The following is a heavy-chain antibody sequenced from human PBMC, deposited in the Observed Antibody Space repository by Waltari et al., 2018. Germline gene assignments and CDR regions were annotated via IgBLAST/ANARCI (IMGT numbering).Heavy chain of an antibody. Sequence: QVQLVQSGAEVKKPGSSVKVSCKASGGTISSYAISWVRQAPGPGLEWMGGIIPIVGTANYAQKFQGGVTSTADKATSTAYMELSSRISEDTAVYYCARDHHRIAAAGSYWGQGTLVTVSS. J-gene: IGHJ4*02. CDR2: IIPIVGTA. V-gene: IGHV1-69*14. D-gene: IGHD6-13*01. CDR1: GGTISSYA. CDR3: ARDHHRIAAAGSY.